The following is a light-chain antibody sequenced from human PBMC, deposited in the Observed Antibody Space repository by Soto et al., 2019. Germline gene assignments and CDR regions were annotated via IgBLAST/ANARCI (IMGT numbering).Light chain of an antibody. CDR1: QSVSSNS. V-gene: IGKV3-20*01. J-gene: IGKJ1*01. CDR2: AAS. CDR3: QQYDSSPRT. Sequence: EIVLTQSPGTLSLSPGERATLSCRASQSVSSNSLAWYQQKPGQAPRLLIYAASSRATAIPDRFSGSGSGTDFTLTINRLEPEDFAVYYCQQYDSSPRTFGQGTKVDIK.